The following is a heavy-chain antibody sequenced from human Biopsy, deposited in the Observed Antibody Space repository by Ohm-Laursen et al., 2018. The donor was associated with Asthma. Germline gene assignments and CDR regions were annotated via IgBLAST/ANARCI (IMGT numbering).Heavy chain of an antibody. V-gene: IGHV1-3*04. J-gene: IGHJ3*01. CDR1: GYNFISFA. Sequence: GASVKVSCKASGYNFISFAIHWVRQAPGQRLEWMGWVNTGNGDTKYSQKFQGRATITRDTSASTAYMELRSLRSEDTATYYCARTYHDFLTGQVKDVFGVWGQGTMVTVSS. D-gene: IGHD3-9*01. CDR2: VNTGNGDT. CDR3: ARTYHDFLTGQVKDVFGV.